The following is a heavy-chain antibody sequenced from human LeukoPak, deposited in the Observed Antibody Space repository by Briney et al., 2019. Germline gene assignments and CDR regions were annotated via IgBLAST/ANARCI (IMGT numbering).Heavy chain of an antibody. CDR1: GFTFSSYA. V-gene: IGHV3-33*08. D-gene: IGHD1-20*01. Sequence: GRSLRLSCAASGFTFSSYAMHWVRQAPGKGLEWVAVIWYDGSNKYYADSVKGRFTISRDNSKNTVYLQMGSLTTEDTSLYYCATITGSPDYWGQGSLVTVSS. CDR2: IWYDGSNK. J-gene: IGHJ4*02. CDR3: ATITGSPDY.